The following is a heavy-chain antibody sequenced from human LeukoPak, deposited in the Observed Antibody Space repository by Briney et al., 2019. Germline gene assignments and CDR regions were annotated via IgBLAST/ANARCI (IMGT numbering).Heavy chain of an antibody. CDR2: INSDGSST. Sequence: GGSLRLPCAASGFTFSSYWMHWVRQAPGRGLVWVSRINSDGSSTSYADSAKGRFTISRDNAKNTLYLQMNSLRAEDTAVYYCARGYGDQGYWGQGTLVTVSS. CDR3: ARGYGDQGY. D-gene: IGHD3-10*01. J-gene: IGHJ4*02. V-gene: IGHV3-74*01. CDR1: GFTFSSYW.